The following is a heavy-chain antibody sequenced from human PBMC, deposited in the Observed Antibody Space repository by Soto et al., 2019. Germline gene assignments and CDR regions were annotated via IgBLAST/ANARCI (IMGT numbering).Heavy chain of an antibody. CDR1: GYTFTSYG. D-gene: IGHD2-15*01. CDR3: ARFQPGPVAAKGYFDF. V-gene: IGHV1-18*01. Sequence: GASVKVSCKASGYTFTSYGISWVRQAPGQGLEWMGWISAYNGNTNYAQKLQGRVTMTTDTSTSTAYMELRSLRSDDTAVYYCARFQPGPVAAKGYFDFRGQGTLVTVSS. CDR2: ISAYNGNT. J-gene: IGHJ4*02.